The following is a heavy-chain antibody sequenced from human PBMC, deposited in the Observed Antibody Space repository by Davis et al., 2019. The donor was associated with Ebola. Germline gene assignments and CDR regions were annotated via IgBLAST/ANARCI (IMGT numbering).Heavy chain of an antibody. V-gene: IGHV4-34*01. D-gene: IGHD3-16*02. Sequence: PSETLSLTCAVYGGSFSGYYWSWIRQHPGKGLEWIGEINHSGSTNYNLSLTRRVTISVDTSKNQLSLKLSSVTAADTAVYYCAGAGIYRPYYFDYWGQGTLVTVSS. CDR1: GGSFSGYY. J-gene: IGHJ4*02. CDR3: AGAGIYRPYYFDY. CDR2: INHSGST.